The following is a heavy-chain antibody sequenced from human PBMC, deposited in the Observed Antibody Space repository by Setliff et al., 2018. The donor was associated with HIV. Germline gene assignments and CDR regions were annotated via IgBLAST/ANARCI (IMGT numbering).Heavy chain of an antibody. CDR1: GHSFTTYF. CDR3: AVNGSPTYYFDY. J-gene: IGHJ4*02. CDR2: INPSGGEP. V-gene: IGHV1-46*01. Sequence: GASVKVSCKASGHSFTTYFLHWVRQAPGQGLEWMGMINPSGGEPSYAQRFQGRVTMTRDTSTSTVFMDLSSLSFEDTAVYYCAVNGSPTYYFDYWGQGTPVTVSS. D-gene: IGHD2-8*01.